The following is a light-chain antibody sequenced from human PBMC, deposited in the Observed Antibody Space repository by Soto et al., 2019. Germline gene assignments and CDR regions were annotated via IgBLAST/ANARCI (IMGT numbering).Light chain of an antibody. CDR1: SSDVGYYNY. V-gene: IGLV2-11*01. J-gene: IGLJ1*01. Sequence: QSVLAQPRSVSGSPGQSVTISCTGTSSDVGYYNYVSWYQQYPGKAPNLMIYDVSGRPSGVPDRFSGSKSGNTASLTISGLQAEDEAYYYYCSYVGSFIFVFGTGTKVTVL. CDR2: DVS. CDR3: CSYVGSFIFV.